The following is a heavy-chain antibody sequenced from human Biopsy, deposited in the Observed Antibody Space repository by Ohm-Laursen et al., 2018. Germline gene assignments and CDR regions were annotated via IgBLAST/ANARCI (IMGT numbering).Heavy chain of an antibody. V-gene: IGHV1-69*06. CDR1: GYSLTELS. CDR3: ATKLTGYFHH. CDR2: NIPILGTG. J-gene: IGHJ1*01. Sequence: SVKVSCKVSGYSLTELSMHWVRQAPGQGLEWLGGNIPILGTGNYAQKFQDRVTVAADTSTSTATMELRSLRSDDTAVYYCATKLTGYFHHWGQGTLVIVSS. D-gene: IGHD3-9*01.